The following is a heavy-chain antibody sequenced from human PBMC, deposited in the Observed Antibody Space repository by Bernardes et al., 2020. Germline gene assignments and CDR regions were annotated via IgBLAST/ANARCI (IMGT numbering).Heavy chain of an antibody. D-gene: IGHD6-13*01. CDR2: IYHSGST. Sequence: SETLSLTCAVSGGSISSSNWWSWVRQPPGKGLEWIGEIYHSGSTNYNPSLKSRVTISVDKSKNQFSLKLSSVTAADTAVYYCARREGIAAAGFDYWGQGTLVTVSS. J-gene: IGHJ4*02. CDR3: ARREGIAAAGFDY. V-gene: IGHV4-4*02. CDR1: GGSISSSNW.